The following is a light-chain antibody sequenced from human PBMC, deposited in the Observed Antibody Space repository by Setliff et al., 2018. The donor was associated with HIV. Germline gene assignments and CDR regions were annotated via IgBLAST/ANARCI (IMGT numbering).Light chain of an antibody. Sequence: QSALAQPASVSGSPGQSITISCTETSRDVGGSNHVSWYQQHPGKAPKLMIYDVNNRPSGVSNRFSGSKSGNTASLTISGLRTEDEAHYYCSSYTINTPLTFGGGTKVTVL. V-gene: IGLV2-14*03. CDR3: SSYTINTPLT. J-gene: IGLJ2*01. CDR2: DVN. CDR1: SRDVGGSNH.